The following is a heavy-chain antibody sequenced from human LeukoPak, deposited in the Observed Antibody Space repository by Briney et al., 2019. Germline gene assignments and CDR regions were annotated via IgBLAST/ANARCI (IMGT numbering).Heavy chain of an antibody. CDR1: GYTFTGYY. J-gene: IGHJ4*02. CDR3: ASALRNLRLFYFDY. V-gene: IGHV1-2*02. Sequence: ASVKVSCKASGYTFTGYYIHWVRQAPGQGLAWMGWINPNSGGTNYAQRFEGRVTVTRDTSISTAYMELSRLRSDDTAVYYCASALRNLRLFYFDYWGQGGLVTVSS. D-gene: IGHD1-7*01. CDR2: INPNSGGT.